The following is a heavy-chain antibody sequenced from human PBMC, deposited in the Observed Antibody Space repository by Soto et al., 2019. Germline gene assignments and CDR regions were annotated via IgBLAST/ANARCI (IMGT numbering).Heavy chain of an antibody. J-gene: IGHJ6*02. D-gene: IGHD3-10*01. CDR2: IHTGSGDT. V-gene: IGHV1-3*04. CDR3: ARDSGMIRGVISPSYYYGMDV. CDR1: GYTFTSYA. Sequence: QVQLVQSGAEVKKPGASVKVSCKSSGYTFTSYAMHWVRQAPGQRLEWMGWIHTGSGDTKYSQKFQDIVTITRVTFAGTAYMEVSSLRSEDTAVYYCARDSGMIRGVISPSYYYGMDVWGQGTTVTVSS.